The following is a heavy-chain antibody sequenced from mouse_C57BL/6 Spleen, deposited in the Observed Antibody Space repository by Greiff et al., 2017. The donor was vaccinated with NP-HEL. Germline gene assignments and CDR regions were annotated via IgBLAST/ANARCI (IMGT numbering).Heavy chain of an antibody. Sequence: VQVVESGAELVRPGTSVKMSCKASGYTFTNYWIGWAKQRPGHGLEWIGDIYPGGGYTNYNEKFKGKATLTADKSSSTAYMQFSSLTSEDSAIYYCARSRLGRNFDYWGQGTTLTVSS. CDR1: GYTFTNYW. CDR2: IYPGGGYT. J-gene: IGHJ2*01. D-gene: IGHD4-1*01. V-gene: IGHV1-63*01. CDR3: ARSRLGRNFDY.